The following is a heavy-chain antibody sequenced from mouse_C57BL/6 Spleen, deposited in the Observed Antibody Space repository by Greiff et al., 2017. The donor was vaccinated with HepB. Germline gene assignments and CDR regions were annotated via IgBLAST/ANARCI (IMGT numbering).Heavy chain of an antibody. V-gene: IGHV1-80*01. J-gene: IGHJ4*01. CDR1: GYAFSSYW. CDR3: ARVGNWVTVAMDY. Sequence: QVQLKQSGAELVKPGASVKISCKASGYAFSSYWMNWVKQRPGKGLEWIGQIYPGDGDTNYNGKFKGKATLTADKSSGTAYMQLSSLTSEDAAVYFCARVGNWVTVAMDYWGQGTSVTVSS. CDR2: IYPGDGDT. D-gene: IGHD4-1*01.